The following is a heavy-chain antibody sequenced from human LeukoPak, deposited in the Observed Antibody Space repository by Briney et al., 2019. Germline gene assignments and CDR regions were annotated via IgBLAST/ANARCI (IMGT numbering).Heavy chain of an antibody. D-gene: IGHD4-11*01. CDR1: GFTFSSYA. J-gene: IGHJ4*02. CDR3: AKGGDSTVTTGYFDY. V-gene: IGHV3-23*01. CDR2: ISGSGGST. Sequence: GGSLRPSCAASGFTFSSYAMSWVRQAPGKGLEWVSAISGSGGSTYYADSVKGRFTISRDNSKNTLYLQMNSLRAEDTAVYYCAKGGDSTVTTGYFDYWGQGTLVTVSS.